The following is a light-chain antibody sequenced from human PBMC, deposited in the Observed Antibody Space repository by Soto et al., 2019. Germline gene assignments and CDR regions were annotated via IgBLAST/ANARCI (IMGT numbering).Light chain of an antibody. CDR2: AAS. CDR3: QQLNSYSIT. CDR1: QGISSY. V-gene: IGKV1-9*01. J-gene: IGKJ5*01. Sequence: DIQLTQSPSFLSASVGDRVTITCRASQGISSYLAWYQQKPGKAPKLLIYAASTLQIGVPSRFSGSGSGTEFTLTISSLQPEDFATYSCQQLNSYSITFGQVTRLEIK.